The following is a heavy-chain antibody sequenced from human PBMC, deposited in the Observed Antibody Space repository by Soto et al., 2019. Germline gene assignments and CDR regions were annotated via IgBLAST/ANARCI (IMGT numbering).Heavy chain of an antibody. CDR2: ISYDGSNK. CDR1: GFTFSSYA. CDR3: ARDRYSSPGGYYYYGMDV. V-gene: IGHV3-30-3*01. J-gene: IGHJ6*02. D-gene: IGHD6-13*01. Sequence: QVQLVESGGGVVQPGRSLRLSCAASGFTFSSYAMHWVRQAPGKGLEWVAVISYDGSNKYYADSVKGRFTISRDNSKNTLYLQMNSLRAEDTAVYYCARDRYSSPGGYYYYGMDVWGQGTTVTVSS.